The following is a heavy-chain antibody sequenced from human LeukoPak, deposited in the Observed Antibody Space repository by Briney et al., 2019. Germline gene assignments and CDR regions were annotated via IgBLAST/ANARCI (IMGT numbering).Heavy chain of an antibody. CDR2: IIPIFGTA. CDR3: AGDGGLGASDY. CDR1: GGTFSSYA. J-gene: IGHJ4*02. D-gene: IGHD1-26*01. Sequence: GASVKVSCKASGGTFSSYAISWVRQAPGQGLEWMGGIIPIFGTANYAQKFQGRVTITTDESTSTAYMELSSLRSEDTAVYYCAGDGGLGASDYWGQGNLATVSS. V-gene: IGHV1-69*05.